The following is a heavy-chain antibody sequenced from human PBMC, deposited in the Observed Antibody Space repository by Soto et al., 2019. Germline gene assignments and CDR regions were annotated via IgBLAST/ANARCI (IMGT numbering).Heavy chain of an antibody. CDR2: IIPIFGTA. CDR1: GGTFSSYA. V-gene: IGHV1-69*06. D-gene: IGHD3-16*01. Sequence: GASVKVSCKASGGTFSSYAISWVRQAPGQGLEWMGGIIPIFGTANYAQKFQGRVTITADKSTSTAYMELSSLRSEDTAVYYCARDLGGLYNWFDPWGQGTLVTVSS. J-gene: IGHJ5*02. CDR3: ARDLGGLYNWFDP.